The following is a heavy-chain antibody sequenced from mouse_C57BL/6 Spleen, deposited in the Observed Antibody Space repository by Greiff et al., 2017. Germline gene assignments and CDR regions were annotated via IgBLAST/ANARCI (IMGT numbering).Heavy chain of an antibody. Sequence: QVQLKQSGAELAKPGASVKLSCKASGYTFTSYWMHWVKQRPGQGLEWIGNINPSSGYTKYNQKFKDKATLTADKSSSTAYMQLSSLTYEDSAVYYCARGDYSNYVGYFGYWGQGTTLTFSS. CDR1: GYTFTSYW. V-gene: IGHV1-7*01. CDR2: INPSSGYT. CDR3: ARGDYSNYVGYFGY. D-gene: IGHD2-5*01. J-gene: IGHJ2*01.